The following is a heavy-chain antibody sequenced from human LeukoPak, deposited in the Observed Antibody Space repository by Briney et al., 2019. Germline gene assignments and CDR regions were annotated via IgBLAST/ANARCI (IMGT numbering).Heavy chain of an antibody. V-gene: IGHV3-53*01. J-gene: IGHJ4*02. Sequence: GGSLRLSCAASGFTVSSNYMSWVRQAPGKGLGWVSVIYSGGSTYYADSVKGRFTISRDNSKNTLYLQMNSLRAEDTAVYYCARASSAVVWVTNWGQGTLVTVSS. D-gene: IGHD2-2*01. CDR1: GFTVSSNY. CDR3: ARASSAVVWVTN. CDR2: IYSGGST.